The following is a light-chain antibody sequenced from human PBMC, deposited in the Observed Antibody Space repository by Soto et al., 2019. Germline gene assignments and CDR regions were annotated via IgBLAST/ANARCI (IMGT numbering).Light chain of an antibody. CDR3: QQYDNLPIT. V-gene: IGKV1-33*01. Sequence: DIQMTQSPSSLSASVGDRVTITCQASQDISNYLNWYQQKPGKAPKLLIYDASNLETGVPSRFSGSGSGTDFTFTSSSLQPEDIATYYCQQYDNLPITVGGGTKVEIK. CDR2: DAS. J-gene: IGKJ4*01. CDR1: QDISNY.